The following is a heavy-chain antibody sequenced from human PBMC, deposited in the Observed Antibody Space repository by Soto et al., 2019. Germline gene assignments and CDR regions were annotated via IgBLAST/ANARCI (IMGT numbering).Heavy chain of an antibody. CDR2: ISYDGINK. Sequence: QVQLVESGGGVVQPGRSLRLSCAASGFTFSTYAMHWVRQAPGTGLEWVAVISYDGINKYEADSVKGRFTISRDNSKNPLYLQMTSLRAEDTAVYYCARDSRAPALVVAGVPGLDQWGQGTLVTVSS. J-gene: IGHJ4*02. CDR1: GFTFSTYA. V-gene: IGHV3-30-3*01. D-gene: IGHD6-19*01. CDR3: ARDSRAPALVVAGVPGLDQ.